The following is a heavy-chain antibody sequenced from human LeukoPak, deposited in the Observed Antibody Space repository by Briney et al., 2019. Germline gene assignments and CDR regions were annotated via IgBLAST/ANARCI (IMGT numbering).Heavy chain of an antibody. CDR2: IYYSGST. CDR1: GGSISSSSYY. Sequence: SETLSLTCTVSGGSISSSSYYCGCIRQPPGRGLEWIGSIYYSGSTYYNPSLKSRVTISVDTSKNQFSLKLSSVTAADTAVYYCARHLSPRCSGGSCYSGWFDPWGQGTLVTVSS. J-gene: IGHJ5*02. D-gene: IGHD2-15*01. CDR3: ARHLSPRCSGGSCYSGWFDP. V-gene: IGHV4-39*01.